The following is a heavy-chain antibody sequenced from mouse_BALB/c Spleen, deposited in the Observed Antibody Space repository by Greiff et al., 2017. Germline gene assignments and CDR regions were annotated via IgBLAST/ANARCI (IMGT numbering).Heavy chain of an antibody. CDR3: ARGADYGAWFAY. D-gene: IGHD1-1*02. V-gene: IGHV2-2*02. CDR1: GFSLTSYG. CDR2: IWSGGST. Sequence: VQLQQSGPGLVQPSQSLSITCTVSGFSLTSYGVHWVRQSPGKGLEWLGVIWSGGSTDYNAAFISRLSISKDNSKSQVFFKMNSLQANDTAIYYCARGADYGAWFAYRGQGTLVTVSA. J-gene: IGHJ3*01.